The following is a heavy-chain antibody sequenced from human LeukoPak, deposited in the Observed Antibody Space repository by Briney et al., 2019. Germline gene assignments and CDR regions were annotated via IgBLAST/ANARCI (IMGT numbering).Heavy chain of an antibody. CDR2: IYYSGST. Sequence: PSETLSLTFTVSGGSISSSSYYWGWIRQPPGKGLEWIGSIYYSGSTYYNPSLKSRVTISVDTSKNQFSLKLSSVTAADTAVYYCARDGDNWNDGMNFDYWGQGTLVTVSS. J-gene: IGHJ4*02. V-gene: IGHV4-39*07. CDR3: ARDGDNWNDGMNFDY. CDR1: GGSISSSSYY. D-gene: IGHD1-20*01.